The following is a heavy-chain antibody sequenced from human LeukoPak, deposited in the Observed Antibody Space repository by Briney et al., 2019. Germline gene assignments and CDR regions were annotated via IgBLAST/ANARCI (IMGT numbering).Heavy chain of an antibody. V-gene: IGHV3-21*01. CDR2: ISSSSTYI. D-gene: IGHD6-13*01. Sequence: GGSLRLSCAASGFSFSGYGMHWVRQAPGKGLEWVSSISSSSTYIYYADSMKGRFTISRDNAKNSLSLQMNSLRAEDTAVYYCARAAAGTGFDYWGQGTLVTVSS. CDR1: GFSFSGYG. CDR3: ARAAAGTGFDY. J-gene: IGHJ4*02.